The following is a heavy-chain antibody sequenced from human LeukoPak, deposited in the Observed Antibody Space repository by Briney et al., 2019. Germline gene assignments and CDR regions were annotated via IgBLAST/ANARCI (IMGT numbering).Heavy chain of an antibody. CDR1: GFTFFSYW. D-gene: IGHD3-16*01. J-gene: IGHJ3*02. CDR3: ARVGLPSVFDI. V-gene: IGHV3-7*05. Sequence: GGSLRLSCAASGFTFFSYWMSWVRQAPGKGLEWVANINQDGSEKYYVDSVKGRFTISRDNAENSLYLQVNSLRAEDMAVYYCARVGLPSVFDIWGQGTMVTVSS. CDR2: INQDGSEK.